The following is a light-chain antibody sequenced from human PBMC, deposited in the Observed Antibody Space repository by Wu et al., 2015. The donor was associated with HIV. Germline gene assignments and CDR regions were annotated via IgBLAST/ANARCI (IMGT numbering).Light chain of an antibody. J-gene: IGKJ3*01. Sequence: EIVMTQSPATLSVSPGERATLSCRASQSVSSNLAWYQQKPGQSPRLLIYDTSTRATSIPDRFSASGSGTDFTLTIDRLEPEDFAVYYCQQYGSPFTFGPGTKVDL. CDR2: DTS. CDR1: QSVSSN. CDR3: QQYGSPFT. V-gene: IGKV3D-15*01.